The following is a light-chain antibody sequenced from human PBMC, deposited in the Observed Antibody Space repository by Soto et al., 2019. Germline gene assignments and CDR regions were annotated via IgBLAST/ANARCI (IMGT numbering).Light chain of an antibody. V-gene: IGKV3-15*01. CDR3: QQRSNWPWT. CDR2: SAS. J-gene: IGKJ1*01. Sequence: EVVMTQSPATLSVSPGERATLSCRASQSIRTDLAWYQQKPGQAPSLLIFSASTRATGVPARFSGSGSGTEFPLTITNLESEDFAVYYCQQRSNWPWTFGQGTKVDIK. CDR1: QSIRTD.